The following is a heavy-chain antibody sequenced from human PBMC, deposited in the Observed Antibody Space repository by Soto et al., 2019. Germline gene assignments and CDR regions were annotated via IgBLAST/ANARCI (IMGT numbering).Heavy chain of an antibody. V-gene: IGHV3-30-3*01. CDR1: GFTFSSYA. Sequence: PGGSLRLSCAASGFTFSSYAMHWVRQAPGKGLEWVAVISYDGSNKYYADSVKGRFTISRDNSKNTLYLQMNSLRAEDTAVYYCARDPGDMITFGGVIVRFSEGAFDIWGQGTMVTVSS. D-gene: IGHD3-16*02. CDR2: ISYDGSNK. J-gene: IGHJ3*02. CDR3: ARDPGDMITFGGVIVRFSEGAFDI.